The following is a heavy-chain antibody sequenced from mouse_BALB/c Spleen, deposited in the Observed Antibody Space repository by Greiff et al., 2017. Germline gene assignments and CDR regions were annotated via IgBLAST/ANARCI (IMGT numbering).Heavy chain of an antibody. Sequence: EVQGVESGGGLVQPGGSRKLSCAASGFTFSSFGMHWVRQAPEKGLEWVAYISSGSSTIYYADTVKGRFTISRDNPKNTLFLQMTSLRSEDTAMYYCARSGLRRGGAMDYWGQGTSVTVSS. CDR3: ARSGLRRGGAMDY. J-gene: IGHJ4*01. V-gene: IGHV5-17*02. CDR1: GFTFSSFG. D-gene: IGHD1-1*01. CDR2: ISSGSSTI.